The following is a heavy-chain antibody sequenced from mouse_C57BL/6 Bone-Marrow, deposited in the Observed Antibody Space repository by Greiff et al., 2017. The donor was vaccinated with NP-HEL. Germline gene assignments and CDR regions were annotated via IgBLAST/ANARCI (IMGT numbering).Heavy chain of an antibody. CDR1: GYTFTSYW. J-gene: IGHJ3*01. CDR3: AREGFAY. CDR2: IYPSDSET. Sequence: QVQLLQSGAELVRPGSSVKLSCKASGYTFTSYWMHWVKQRPIQGLEWIGNIYPSDSETHYNQNFKDKATLTVDKSSSTAYLQLSSLTSEDSAVYYCAREGFAYWGQGTLVTVSA. V-gene: IGHV1-52*01.